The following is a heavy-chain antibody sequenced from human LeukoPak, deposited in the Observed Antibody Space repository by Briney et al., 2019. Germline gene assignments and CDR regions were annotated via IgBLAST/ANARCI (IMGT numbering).Heavy chain of an antibody. V-gene: IGHV1-8*03. J-gene: IGHJ6*03. D-gene: IGHD6-19*01. Sequence: ASVKVSCKASGYTFTSYDINWMRQVTGRGLEWMGWMNPKSGNTGYAQKFQGRVTITRNTSISTAYMEVSSLRYEDTAVYYCARRAVDNSYYYYMDVWGKGTTVTVSS. CDR2: MNPKSGNT. CDR1: GYTFTSYD. CDR3: ARRAVDNSYYYYMDV.